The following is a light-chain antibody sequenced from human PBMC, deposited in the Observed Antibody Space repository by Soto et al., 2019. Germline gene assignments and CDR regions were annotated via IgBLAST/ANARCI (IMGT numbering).Light chain of an antibody. CDR2: RAS. Sequence: EIVLTQSPGTLSLSPGERATLSCRASQPISSKSLSWYQQKPGQAPRLLICRASTRATGIPDRFSGGGSGTDFTLTINRLEPEDFAVYFCQQFDSSSHTFGQGTRLEIK. V-gene: IGKV3-20*01. J-gene: IGKJ2*01. CDR3: QQFDSSSHT. CDR1: QPISSKS.